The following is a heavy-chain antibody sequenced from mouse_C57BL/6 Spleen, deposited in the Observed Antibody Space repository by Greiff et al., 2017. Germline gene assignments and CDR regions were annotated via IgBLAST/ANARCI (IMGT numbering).Heavy chain of an antibody. D-gene: IGHD1-1*01. CDR1: GYTFTSYW. V-gene: IGHV1-53*01. Sequence: VQLQESGTELVKPGASVKLSCTASGYTFTSYWMHWVKQRPGQGLEWIGNINPSNGGTNYNEKFKSKATLTGDKSSSTAYMQLSSLTSEDSAVYYCARYYGSNSFDVWGTGTTVTVSS. CDR2: INPSNGGT. J-gene: IGHJ1*03. CDR3: ARYYGSNSFDV.